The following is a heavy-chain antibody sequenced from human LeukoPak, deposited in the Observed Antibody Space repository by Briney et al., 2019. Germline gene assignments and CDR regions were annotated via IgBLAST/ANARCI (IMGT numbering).Heavy chain of an antibody. Sequence: SETLSLTCTVSGGSISSYYRSWIRQPPGKGLEWIGYIYYSGSTNYNPSLKSRVTISVDTSKNQFSLKLSSVTAADTAVYYCARDRPKQGIYYYGMDVWGQGTTVTVSS. D-gene: IGHD6-13*01. CDR3: ARDRPKQGIYYYGMDV. CDR1: GGSISSYY. V-gene: IGHV4-59*01. CDR2: IYYSGST. J-gene: IGHJ6*02.